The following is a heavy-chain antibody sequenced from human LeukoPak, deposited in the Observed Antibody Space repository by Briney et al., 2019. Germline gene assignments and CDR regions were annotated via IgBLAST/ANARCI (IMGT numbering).Heavy chain of an antibody. J-gene: IGHJ5*02. V-gene: IGHV3-30*02. CDR2: IRYDGSNK. Sequence: GGSPRLSCAASGFTFSSYGMHWVRQAPGKGLEWVAFIRYDGSNKYYADSVKGRFTISRDNSKNTLYLQMNSLRAEDTAVYYCAKDDEQHRRRFDPWGQGTLVTVSS. CDR3: AKDDEQHRRRFDP. CDR1: GFTFSSYG. D-gene: IGHD6-13*01.